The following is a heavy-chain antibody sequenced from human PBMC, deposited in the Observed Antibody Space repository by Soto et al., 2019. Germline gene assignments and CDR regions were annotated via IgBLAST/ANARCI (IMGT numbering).Heavy chain of an antibody. V-gene: IGHV3-7*01. CDR2: IKQDGSEI. D-gene: IGHD2-15*01. J-gene: IGHJ4*02. CDR1: GFTFSRYW. Sequence: PGGSLRLSCAASGFTFSRYWMTWVRPAPGKGLEWVANIKQDGSEIYYVDSVKGRFSISRDNAENSLYLQMSSLRAEETAVYYCARDPVCSGGSGYAYWGQGTLVTVSS. CDR3: ARDPVCSGGSGYAY.